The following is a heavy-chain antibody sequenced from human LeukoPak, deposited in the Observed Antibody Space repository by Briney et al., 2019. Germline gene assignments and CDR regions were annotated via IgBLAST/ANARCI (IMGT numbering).Heavy chain of an antibody. CDR3: AKGAAAGKVDWFDP. V-gene: IGHV3-23*01. CDR1: GFTFSNFS. D-gene: IGHD6-13*01. J-gene: IGHJ5*02. CDR2: ITGYGAT. Sequence: QTGGSLRLSCAASGFTFSNFSLVWVRQPPGTGLQWVSTITGYGATFYADSVRGRFTIFRDTSMNTLFLQMNSLGAEDTAVYYCAKGAAAGKVDWFDPWGQGTLVTVSS.